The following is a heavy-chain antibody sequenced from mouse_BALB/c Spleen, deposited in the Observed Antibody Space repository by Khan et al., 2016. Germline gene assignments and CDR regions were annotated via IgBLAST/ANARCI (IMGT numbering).Heavy chain of an antibody. Sequence: EVELVESGGGLVQPGGSLRLSCTTSGFTFTDYYMSWVRQPPGEALEWLGFARNKANGFTAEYSASVKGRFTISRDNSKSILYLQMNTLRPEDSATDYGARDLYDDYYWYLDVWGAGTTVTVSS. CDR3: ARDLYDDYYWYLDV. CDR1: GFTFTDYY. D-gene: IGHD2-3*01. V-gene: IGHV7-3*02. J-gene: IGHJ1*01. CDR2: ARNKANGFTA.